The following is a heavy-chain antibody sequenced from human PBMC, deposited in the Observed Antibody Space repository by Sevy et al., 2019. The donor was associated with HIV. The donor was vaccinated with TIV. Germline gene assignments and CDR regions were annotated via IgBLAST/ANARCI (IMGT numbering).Heavy chain of an antibody. CDR2: LSFGCGEI. D-gene: IGHD2-8*01. CDR3: AREGCTKPHDY. J-gene: IGHJ4*02. V-gene: IGHV3-23*01. Sequence: GGSLRLSCAASGFTFSKXXXXXXXXXPGKGLGWVSTLSFGCGEINYADSVKGRFTISRDNSKSSVYLQMNNLRPEDTAVYYCAREGCTKPHDYWGQGTLVTVSS. CDR1: GFTFSKXX.